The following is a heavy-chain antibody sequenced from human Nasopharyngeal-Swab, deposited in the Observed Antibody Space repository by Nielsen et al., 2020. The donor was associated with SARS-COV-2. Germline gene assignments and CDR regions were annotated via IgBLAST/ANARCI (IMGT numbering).Heavy chain of an antibody. V-gene: IGHV3-23*01. CDR2: ISGSGGST. CDR1: GFTFSSYA. Sequence: GESLKISCAASGFTFSSYAMSWVRQAPGKGPEWVSAISGSGGSTYYADSVKGRFTISRDNAKNSLYLQMNSLRAEDTAVYYCARGVTLVRGGLGMDVWGQGTTVTVSS. CDR3: ARGVTLVRGGLGMDV. J-gene: IGHJ6*02. D-gene: IGHD3-10*01.